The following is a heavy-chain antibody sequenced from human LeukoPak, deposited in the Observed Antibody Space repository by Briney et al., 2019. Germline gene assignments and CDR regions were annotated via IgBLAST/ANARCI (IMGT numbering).Heavy chain of an antibody. Sequence: PGGSLRLSCAASGLTFRNAWMNWVRQAPGKGLEWVSNIRSNGGDTYYTDSVKGRFTISRDNSKNTLYLEMNSLRAGDTAVYYCAKGGYTTWFDPWGQGTLVTVSS. CDR2: IRSNGGDT. V-gene: IGHV3-23*01. D-gene: IGHD2-15*01. CDR1: GLTFRNAW. J-gene: IGHJ5*02. CDR3: AKGGYTTWFDP.